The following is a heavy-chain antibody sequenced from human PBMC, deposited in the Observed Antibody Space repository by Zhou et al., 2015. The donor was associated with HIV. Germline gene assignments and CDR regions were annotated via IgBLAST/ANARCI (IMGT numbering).Heavy chain of an antibody. D-gene: IGHD2-2*01. CDR3: ATGSFQPLPSGHDYFDS. Sequence: QVQLVQSGTEVKRPGASVKVSCKVSGDTLTELSMHWVRQAPGKGLEWMGGIDPEDGETFHAQNFRGRITMTEDTSTDTAYMELSSLRSDDTAIYYCATGSFQPLPSGHDYFDSWGQGTLVTVSS. V-gene: IGHV1-24*01. CDR1: GDTLTELS. J-gene: IGHJ4*02. CDR2: IDPEDGET.